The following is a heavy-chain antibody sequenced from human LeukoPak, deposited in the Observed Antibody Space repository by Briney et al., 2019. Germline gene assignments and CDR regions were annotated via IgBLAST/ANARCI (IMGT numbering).Heavy chain of an antibody. D-gene: IGHD6-19*01. V-gene: IGHV4-39*07. Sequence: SETLPLTCTVSGGSISGINYYWGWIRQPPGKGLEWIGSIYYSGSTYYNPSLKSRVTISVDTSKNQFSLKLSSVTAADTAVYYCAREGRDNSDWYYFDYWGQGTLVTVSS. CDR2: IYYSGST. CDR1: GGSISGINYY. CDR3: AREGRDNSDWYYFDY. J-gene: IGHJ4*02.